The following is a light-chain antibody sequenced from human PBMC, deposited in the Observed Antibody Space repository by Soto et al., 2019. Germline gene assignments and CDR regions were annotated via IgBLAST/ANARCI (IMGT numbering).Light chain of an antibody. V-gene: IGLV3-9*01. CDR2: RDS. J-gene: IGLJ2*01. CDR1: NIGRKT. Sequence: SYELTQPLSVSVALGQTARITCGPNNIGRKTVHWYQQKPGQATVLVIYRDSKRPSGIPERFSGSNWGKTATLTISRAQAGEEADYYCQVWDSSPVVFGGGTPLPVL. CDR3: QVWDSSPVV.